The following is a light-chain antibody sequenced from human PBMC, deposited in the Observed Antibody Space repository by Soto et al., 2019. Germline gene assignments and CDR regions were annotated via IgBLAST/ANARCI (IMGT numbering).Light chain of an antibody. V-gene: IGKV3-15*01. Sequence: IAMTQSPATLSVSPGERATLSCRASQSISTELAWYQQIPGQPPRLLIYSASTRATGVPARFTGSGSCSEFTLTISGLQSEDFSIYYCQQGHNWPLTFGQGTRLE. J-gene: IGKJ2*01. CDR2: SAS. CDR3: QQGHNWPLT. CDR1: QSISTE.